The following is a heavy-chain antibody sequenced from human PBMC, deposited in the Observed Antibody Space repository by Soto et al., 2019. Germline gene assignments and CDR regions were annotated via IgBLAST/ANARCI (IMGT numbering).Heavy chain of an antibody. CDR3: ARDRVAAAGPGRYYYYGMDV. CDR2: TYYRSKWYN. D-gene: IGHD6-13*01. CDR1: GDSVSSNSAA. Sequence: QTLSLTCAISGDSVSSNSAAWNWIRQSPSRGLEWLGRTYYRSKWYNDYAVSVKSRITINPDTSKNQFSLQLNSVTPEDTAVYYCARDRVAAAGPGRYYYYGMDVWGQGTKVTVSS. J-gene: IGHJ6*02. V-gene: IGHV6-1*01.